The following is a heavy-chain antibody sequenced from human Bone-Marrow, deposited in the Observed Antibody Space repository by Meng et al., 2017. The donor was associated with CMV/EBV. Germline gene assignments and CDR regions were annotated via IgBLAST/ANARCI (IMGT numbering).Heavy chain of an antibody. V-gene: IGHV3-21*01. J-gene: IGHJ4*02. Sequence: GESLKISCAASGFTFSSYSMNRVRQAPGKGLEWVSSISSSSSYIYYADSVKGRFTISRDNAKNSLYLQMNSLRAEDTAVYYCARDPPQQWLAYYFDYWGQGTLVTGSS. D-gene: IGHD6-19*01. CDR1: GFTFSSYS. CDR2: ISSSSSYI. CDR3: ARDPPQQWLAYYFDY.